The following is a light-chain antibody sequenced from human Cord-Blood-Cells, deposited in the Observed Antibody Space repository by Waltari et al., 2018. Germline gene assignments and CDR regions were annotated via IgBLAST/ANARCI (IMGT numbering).Light chain of an antibody. Sequence: QSALTQPAPVSGSPGQSLTISCTGTTSDVGGYNYVSWYQQHPGKAPKLMIYDVSNRPSGVSNRFSGSKSGNTAALTISGLQAEDEADYYCSSYTSSSTLFGGGTKLTVL. CDR2: DVS. CDR1: TSDVGGYNY. J-gene: IGLJ2*01. V-gene: IGLV2-14*01. CDR3: SSYTSSSTL.